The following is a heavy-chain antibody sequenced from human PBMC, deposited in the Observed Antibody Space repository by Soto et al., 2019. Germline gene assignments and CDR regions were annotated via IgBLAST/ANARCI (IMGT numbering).Heavy chain of an antibody. CDR1: GYTFTGYY. D-gene: IGHD2-15*01. CDR2: IIPNSGGT. V-gene: IGHV1-2*02. Sequence: ASVKVSCKASGYTFTGYYMNWVRQDTGQGLEWMGRIIPNSGGTNYAQKFQGRVTMTTDTSISTAYMELSRLRSDDTAVYYCARMGHVLVAYYGMDVWGQGTTVTVSS. J-gene: IGHJ6*02. CDR3: ARMGHVLVAYYGMDV.